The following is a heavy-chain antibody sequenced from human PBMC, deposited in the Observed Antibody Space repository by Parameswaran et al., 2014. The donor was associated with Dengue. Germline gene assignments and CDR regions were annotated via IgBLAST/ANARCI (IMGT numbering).Heavy chain of an antibody. D-gene: IGHD3-22*01. Sequence: VRQMPGKGLEWVSSISSSSSYIYYADSVKGRFTISRDNAKNSLYLQMNSLRAEDTAVYYCARGGGGYYYDSSGYYNHWDYWGQGTLVTVSS. J-gene: IGHJ4*02. V-gene: IGHV3-21*01. CDR3: ARGGGGYYYDSSGYYNHWDY. CDR2: ISSSSSYI.